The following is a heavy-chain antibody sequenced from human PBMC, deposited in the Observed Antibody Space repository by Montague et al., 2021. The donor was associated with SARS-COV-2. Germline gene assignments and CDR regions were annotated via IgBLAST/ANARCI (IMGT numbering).Heavy chain of an antibody. Sequence: TLSLTCTVSGGSISSGGYYWSWIRQHPGKGLEWIGYIYYSGSTYYNPSLKSRVTISVDTSKNQFSLKLSSVTAADTAVYYCARAFFLSASNTGDPRYYHYYGMDVWGQGTTVTVSS. CDR3: ARAFFLSASNTGDPRYYHYYGMDV. CDR1: GGSISSGGYY. V-gene: IGHV4-31*03. D-gene: IGHD3-9*01. CDR2: IYYSGST. J-gene: IGHJ6*02.